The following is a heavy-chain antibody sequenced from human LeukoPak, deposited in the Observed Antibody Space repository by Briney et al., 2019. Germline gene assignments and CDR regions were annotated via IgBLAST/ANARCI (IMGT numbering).Heavy chain of an antibody. D-gene: IGHD1-26*01. CDR1: GDSDTSSY. Sequence: PSETLSLTYTVSGDSDTSSYWNWIRQPPGQGLEWIGYVSSDGTTNYTPSLRSRLIMSVDTVKNDISLILTSVTAADTATYYCARLDCIVESSYNHRGRGTLVTVSS. CDR2: VSSDGTT. J-gene: IGHJ4*02. V-gene: IGHV4-59*08. CDR3: ARLDCIVESSYNH.